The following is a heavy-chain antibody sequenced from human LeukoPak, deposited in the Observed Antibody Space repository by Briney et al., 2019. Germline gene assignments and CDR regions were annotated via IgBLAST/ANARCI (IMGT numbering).Heavy chain of an antibody. D-gene: IGHD3-3*01. CDR2: INHSGST. Sequence: KPSETLSLTXAVYGGSFSGYYWSWIRQPPGKGLEWIGEINHSGSTNYNPSLKSRVTISVDTSKNQFSLKLSSVTAADTAVYYCARGVYYDFWSGYYSNWFDPWGQGTLVTVSS. V-gene: IGHV4-34*01. J-gene: IGHJ5*02. CDR3: ARGVYYDFWSGYYSNWFDP. CDR1: GGSFSGYY.